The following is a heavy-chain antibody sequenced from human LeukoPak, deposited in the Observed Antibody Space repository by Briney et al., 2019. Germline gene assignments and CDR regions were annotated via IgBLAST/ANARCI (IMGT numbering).Heavy chain of an antibody. V-gene: IGHV5-51*01. J-gene: IGHJ4*02. D-gene: IGHD2-2*01. CDR2: IYPGDSDT. CDR3: ASGGYCSSTSCPFDY. CDR1: GYSFTSYW. Sequence: GESLKISCKGSGYSFTSYWIGWVRQMPGKGLEWMGIIYPGDSDTRYSPSFQGQVTISADKSISTAYLQWSSLKASDTAMYYCASGGYCSSTSCPFDYWGQGTLVTVSS.